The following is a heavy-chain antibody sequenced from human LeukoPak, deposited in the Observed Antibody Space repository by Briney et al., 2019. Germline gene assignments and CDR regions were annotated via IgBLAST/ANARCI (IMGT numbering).Heavy chain of an antibody. Sequence: PGGSLRLSCVASGFPFSSYWMTWVRQAPGKGLEWVSGISGSGGATSYADSVKGRFTISRDNPKNTLYLQMNSLRAEDTALYYCARDLSYDPPAPIGYWGQGSLVTVSS. CDR3: ARDLSYDPPAPIGY. V-gene: IGHV3-23*01. D-gene: IGHD3-16*01. CDR2: ISGSGGAT. CDR1: GFPFSSYW. J-gene: IGHJ4*02.